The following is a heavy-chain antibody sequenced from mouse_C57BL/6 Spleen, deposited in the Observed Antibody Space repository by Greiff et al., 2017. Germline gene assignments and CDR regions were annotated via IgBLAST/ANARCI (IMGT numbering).Heavy chain of an antibody. CDR1: GYTFTDYY. Sequence: VQLQQSGPELVKPGASVKISCKASGYTFTDYYMNWVKQSHGQSLEWIGDINPNNGGTSYNQKFKGKATLTVDKSSSTAYMELRSLTSEESAVYYCARGFAYGGQGTLVTVSA. J-gene: IGHJ3*01. CDR3: ARGFAY. V-gene: IGHV1-26*01. CDR2: INPNNGGT.